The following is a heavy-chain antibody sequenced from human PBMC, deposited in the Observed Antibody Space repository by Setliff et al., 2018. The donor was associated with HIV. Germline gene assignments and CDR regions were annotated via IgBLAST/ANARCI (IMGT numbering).Heavy chain of an antibody. J-gene: IGHJ3*02. CDR2: IYYNGSS. Sequence: SETLSLTCTVSGGSVGSGGSYWSWIRQHPGKDLEWIGNIYYNGSSHHNPSLKSRVIISLDTSKNQFSLKLRSVTAADTAVYYCARGLYSSSSRGAFDIWGQGTMVTVSS. V-gene: IGHV4-31*03. D-gene: IGHD6-6*01. CDR1: GGSVGSGGSY. CDR3: ARGLYSSSSRGAFDI.